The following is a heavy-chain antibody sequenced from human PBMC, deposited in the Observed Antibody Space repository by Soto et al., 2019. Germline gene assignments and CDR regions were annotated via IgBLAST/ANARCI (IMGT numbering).Heavy chain of an antibody. V-gene: IGHV3-30*09. CDR3: ARDAPNYYFDY. CDR1: GFTYSSYA. CDR2: ISYDGSNK. Sequence: QVQVVESGGGVVQPGRSLRLSCEASGFTYSSYAMHWVRQAPGKGLEWVAVISYDGSNKYYADSVKGRFAISRDNSENTLFLQMNSLRAEDTAVYYCARDAPNYYFDYWGQGALVTVSS. D-gene: IGHD1-1*01. J-gene: IGHJ4*02.